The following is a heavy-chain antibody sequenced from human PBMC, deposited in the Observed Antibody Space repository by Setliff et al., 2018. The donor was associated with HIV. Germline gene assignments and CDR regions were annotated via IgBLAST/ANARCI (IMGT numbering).Heavy chain of an antibody. CDR3: ARVSITYWYSIPRDYYYYMDV. J-gene: IGHJ6*03. D-gene: IGHD2-8*02. V-gene: IGHV4-30-4*08. CDR1: GGSISSGDYY. CDR2: IYYSGST. Sequence: SETLSLTCTVSGGSISSGDYYWTWIRQPPGKGLEWIGYIYYSGSTYYNPSLKSRVTMSVDKSRNQFSLKVSSVTAADTAVYYCARVSITYWYSIPRDYYYYMDVWGEGTTVTVSS.